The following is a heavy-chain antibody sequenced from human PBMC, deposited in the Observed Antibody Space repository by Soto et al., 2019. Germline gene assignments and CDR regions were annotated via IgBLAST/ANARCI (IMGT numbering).Heavy chain of an antibody. CDR1: GGSISSGGYY. CDR3: AREGGSPRVHYYYGMDV. V-gene: IGHV4-31*03. D-gene: IGHD3-16*01. Sequence: SETLSLTCTVSGGSISSGGYYWSWIRQHPGKGLEWIGYIYYSGSTYYNPSLKSRVTISVDTSKNQFSLKLSSVTAADTAVYYCAREGGSPRVHYYYGMDVWGQRTTVTVSS. CDR2: IYYSGST. J-gene: IGHJ6*02.